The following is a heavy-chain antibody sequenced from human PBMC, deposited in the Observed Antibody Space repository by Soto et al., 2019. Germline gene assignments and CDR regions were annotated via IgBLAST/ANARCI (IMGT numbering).Heavy chain of an antibody. J-gene: IGHJ6*02. D-gene: IGHD6-13*01. V-gene: IGHV4-4*07. CDR3: ARYSNNWFQTEGMDV. Sequence: KASETLSLTCTVSVDSITTYYWSWIRQPAGKGLEWIGRIDTSGNTNYNPSLKSRVTMSVDTSKKQFSLKLTSVTAADTAVYYCARYSNNWFQTEGMDVWGQGTTVTV. CDR1: VDSITTYY. CDR2: IDTSGNT.